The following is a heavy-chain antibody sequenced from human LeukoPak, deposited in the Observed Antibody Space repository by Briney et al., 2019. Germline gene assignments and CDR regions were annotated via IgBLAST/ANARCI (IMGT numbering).Heavy chain of an antibody. CDR1: EFTVSRNY. J-gene: IGHJ4*02. CDR3: TRDQMNY. Sequence: PGGSLRLSCTASEFTVSRNYMLWVRQAPGKGLEWVSLIFSNGDTHYADSVKGRFTISRDTSKNTVSLLMNSLRVEDTAMYYCTRDQMNYWGQGTLVTVSS. V-gene: IGHV3-53*01. D-gene: IGHD5-24*01. CDR2: IFSNGDT.